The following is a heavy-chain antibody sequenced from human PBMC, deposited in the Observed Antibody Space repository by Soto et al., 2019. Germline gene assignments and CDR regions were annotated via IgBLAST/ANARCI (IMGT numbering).Heavy chain of an antibody. V-gene: IGHV1-69*13. D-gene: IGHD1-7*01. CDR1: GGTFSSYA. J-gene: IGHJ6*02. CDR3: ARRDGTGPKGYYYYYYGMDV. Sequence: SVKVSCKASGGTFSSYAISWVRQAPGQGLEWMGGIIPIFGTANYAQKFQGRVTITADESTSTAYMELSSLRSEDTAVYYCARRDGTGPKGYYYYYYGMDVWGQGTTVTVSS. CDR2: IIPIFGTA.